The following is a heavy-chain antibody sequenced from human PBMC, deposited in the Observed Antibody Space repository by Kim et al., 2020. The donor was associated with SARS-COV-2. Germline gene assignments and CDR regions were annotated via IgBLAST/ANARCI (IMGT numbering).Heavy chain of an antibody. Sequence: SETLSLTCTVSGGSISSYYWSWIRQPPGKGLEWIGYIYYSGSTNYNPSLKIRVTISVDTSKNQFSLKLSSVTAADTAVYYCARDGTWGYYYYGMDVWGQGTTVTVSS. J-gene: IGHJ6*02. D-gene: IGHD3-16*01. CDR3: ARDGTWGYYYYGMDV. CDR1: GGSISSYY. CDR2: IYYSGST. V-gene: IGHV4-59*01.